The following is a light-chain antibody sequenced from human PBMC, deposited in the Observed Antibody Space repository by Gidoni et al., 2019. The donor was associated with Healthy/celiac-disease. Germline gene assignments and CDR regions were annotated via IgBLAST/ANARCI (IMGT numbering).Light chain of an antibody. CDR1: QSLLHSDGYNY. CDR3: RQALQTPL. CDR2: LGY. V-gene: IGKV2-28*01. J-gene: IGKJ4*01. Sequence: DIVMTQSPLSMPVTPGEPASISCRSSQSLLHSDGYNYLDWYLQKPGQSPQLLIYLGYNRASGVPDRFSGSGSGTDFTLKISRVEAEDVGVYYCRQALQTPLFGGGTKVEIK.